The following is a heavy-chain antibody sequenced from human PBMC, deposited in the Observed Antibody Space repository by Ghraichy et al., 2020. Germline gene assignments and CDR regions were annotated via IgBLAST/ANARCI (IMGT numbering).Heavy chain of an antibody. CDR3: ARGCHGDYCFDY. CDR2: INHSGST. D-gene: IGHD4-17*01. CDR1: GGSFSGYY. V-gene: IGHV4-34*01. Sequence: SETLSLTCAVYGGSFSGYYWSWIRQPPGKGLEWIGEINHSGSTNYNPSLKSRVTISVDTSKNQFSLKLSSVTAADTAVYYCARGCHGDYCFDYWGQGTLVTVSS. J-gene: IGHJ4*02.